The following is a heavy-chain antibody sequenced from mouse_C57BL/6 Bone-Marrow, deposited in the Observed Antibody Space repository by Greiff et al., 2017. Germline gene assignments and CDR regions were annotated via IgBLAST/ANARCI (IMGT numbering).Heavy chain of an antibody. Sequence: EVKLVESGGGLVQPGGSLKLSCAASGFTFSDYYMYWVRQTPEKRLEWVAYISNGGGSTDYPDTVKGRFTISRDNAKNTLYLQMSRLKSEDTAMYYCARRPTTVVADYYAMDYWGQGTSVTVSS. D-gene: IGHD1-1*01. V-gene: IGHV5-12*01. CDR3: ARRPTTVVADYYAMDY. CDR2: ISNGGGST. J-gene: IGHJ4*01. CDR1: GFTFSDYY.